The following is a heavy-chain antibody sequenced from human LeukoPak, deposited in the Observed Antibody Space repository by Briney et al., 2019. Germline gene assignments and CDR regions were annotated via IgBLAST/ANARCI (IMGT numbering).Heavy chain of an antibody. CDR1: GYTFTTYF. V-gene: IGHV1-46*01. D-gene: IGHD4-23*01. CDR2: INPSGGST. Sequence: GASVKVSCKASGYTFTTYFMHWVRQAPGQGLEWMGIINPSGGSTRYAQKFQGRVTMTRDMSTSTVYMELNSLRSEDTAVYYCARDGGGNPRWFDPWGQGTLVTVSS. J-gene: IGHJ5*02. CDR3: ARDGGGNPRWFDP.